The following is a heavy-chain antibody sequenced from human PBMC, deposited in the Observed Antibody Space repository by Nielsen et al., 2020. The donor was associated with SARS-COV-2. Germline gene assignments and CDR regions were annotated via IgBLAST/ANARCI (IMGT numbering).Heavy chain of an antibody. D-gene: IGHD4-17*01. CDR3: ARDDTVTMYYYSYYGMDV. J-gene: IGHJ6*02. CDR2: IKPDGLEK. V-gene: IGHV3-7*03. Sequence: GGSLRLSCSASGFSLRGDWMSWVRQAPGKGLEWVADIKPDGLEKNYVDSVKGRFTISRDNGRNSVYLEVNSLRVEDTAVYYCARDDTVTMYYYSYYGMDVWGQGTTVTVSS. CDR1: GFSLRGDW.